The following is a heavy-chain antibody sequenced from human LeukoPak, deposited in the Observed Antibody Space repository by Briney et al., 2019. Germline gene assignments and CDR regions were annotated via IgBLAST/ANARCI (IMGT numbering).Heavy chain of an antibody. D-gene: IGHD5-18*01. V-gene: IGHV1-2*02. J-gene: IGHJ6*02. CDR3: ARDGDTYGYYYYGLDV. CDR2: INPSSGGT. CDR1: GYTFTGYY. Sequence: ASVTVSCKASGYTFTGYYMHWVRQAPGQGLEWMGWINPSSGGTKYAQTFKGRVTMTRDTSISTAYMELSSLRSDDTAVYYCARDGDTYGYYYYGLDVWGQGTTVTVSS.